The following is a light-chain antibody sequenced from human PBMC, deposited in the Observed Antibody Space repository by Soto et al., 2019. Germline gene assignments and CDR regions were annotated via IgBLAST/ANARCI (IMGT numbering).Light chain of an antibody. V-gene: IGKV1-6*01. CDR1: QGVKND. CDR3: LQYYIHLLT. J-gene: IGKJ4*01. CDR2: AAS. Sequence: AIQMPQSPTTLSASLGHIFTITYLASQGVKNDLGWYQQRPGKAPKLLIYAASSLQSGVPSRFSGSGSGSDFTLTITSLQPEDFASYYCLQYYIHLLTFGGGTKVDIK.